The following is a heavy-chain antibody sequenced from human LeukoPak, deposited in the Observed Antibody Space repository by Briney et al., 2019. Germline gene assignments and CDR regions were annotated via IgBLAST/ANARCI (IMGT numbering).Heavy chain of an antibody. D-gene: IGHD4-23*01. J-gene: IGHJ4*02. Sequence: PGGSLRLSCAASTSNFNYYYMNWIRQAPGKGLEWLSYISDNGKTIFYADSVKGRFTISRDNAGKSLFLQMNSLRVEDTAVYYCAKDRLGFGPVVTYDYWGQGTLVTVSS. CDR2: ISDNGKTI. CDR3: AKDRLGFGPVVTYDY. V-gene: IGHV3-11*01. CDR1: TSNFNYYY.